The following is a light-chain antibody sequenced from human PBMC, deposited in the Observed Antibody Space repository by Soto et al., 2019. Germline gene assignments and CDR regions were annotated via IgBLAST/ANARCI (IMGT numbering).Light chain of an antibody. V-gene: IGLV1-40*01. CDR3: QSYDSSLSGSGV. CDR1: SSNIGTGYD. Sequence: QSVLTQPASVSGAPGQRVTISCTGSSSNIGTGYDVHWYQQLPGTAPKLLIYGNNNRPSGVPDRFSGSKSGTSASLAITGLQAEDEADYYCQSYDSSLSGSGVFGGGTKLTVL. J-gene: IGLJ2*01. CDR2: GNN.